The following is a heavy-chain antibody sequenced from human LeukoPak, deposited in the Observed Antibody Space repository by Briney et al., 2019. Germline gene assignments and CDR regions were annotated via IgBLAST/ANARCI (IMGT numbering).Heavy chain of an antibody. CDR2: IKQDGSEK. CDR1: GFTFSGYW. Sequence: GGSLRLSCAASGFTFSGYWMSWVRQAPGKGLEWVANIKQDGSEKYYVDSVKGRFTIFRDNAKNSLYLQMNSLRAEDTAVYYCAREGEIAAAGPYYFDYWGQGTLVTVSS. CDR3: AREGEIAAAGPYYFDY. J-gene: IGHJ4*02. D-gene: IGHD6-13*01. V-gene: IGHV3-7*01.